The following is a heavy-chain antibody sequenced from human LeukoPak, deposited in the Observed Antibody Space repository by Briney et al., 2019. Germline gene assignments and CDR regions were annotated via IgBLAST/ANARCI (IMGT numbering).Heavy chain of an antibody. D-gene: IGHD3-22*01. CDR2: IYHSGST. CDR3: ARDPDGYYYDSSGNV. J-gene: IGHJ4*02. CDR1: GYSISSGYY. V-gene: IGHV4-38-2*02. Sequence: SETLSLTCTVSGYSISSGYYWGWIRQPPGKGLEWIGSIYHSGSTYYNPSLKSRVTISVDTSKNQISLKLSSVTAADTAVYYCARDPDGYYYDSSGNVWGQGTLVTVSS.